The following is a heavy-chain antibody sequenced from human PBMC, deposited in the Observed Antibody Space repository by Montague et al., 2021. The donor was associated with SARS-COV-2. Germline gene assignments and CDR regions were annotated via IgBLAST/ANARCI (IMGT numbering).Heavy chain of an antibody. V-gene: IGHV3-21*06. CDR3: WRSSGP. CDR2: IGGTSGYI. CDR1: GFTFSTYT. J-gene: IGHJ5*02. Sequence: SLRLSCAASGFTFSTYTMNWVRQTPGQGLEWVSSIGGTSGYIYYADSVKGRFTVSRDNAKNSLYLQMSSLRPDDTGVCYCWRSSGPWGQGTLVTVSS. D-gene: IGHD3-22*01.